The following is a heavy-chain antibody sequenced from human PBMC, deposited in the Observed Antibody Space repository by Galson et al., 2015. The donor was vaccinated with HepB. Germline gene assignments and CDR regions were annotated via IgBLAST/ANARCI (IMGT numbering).Heavy chain of an antibody. J-gene: IGHJ4*02. CDR2: ISYDASNT. D-gene: IGHD6-19*01. V-gene: IGHV3-30*04. CDR3: ARDRQWLVFDY. CDR1: GFTFSSHV. Sequence: SLRLSCAASGFTFSSHVMHWVRQAPGKGLEWVAVISYDASNTYYADSVKGRFTISRDNSKNTLYLQMNSLRAEDTAVYYCARDRQWLVFDYWGQGSLVTVSS.